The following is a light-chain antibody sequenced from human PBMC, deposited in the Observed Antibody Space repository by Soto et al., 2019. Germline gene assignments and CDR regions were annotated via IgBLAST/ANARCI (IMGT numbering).Light chain of an antibody. J-gene: IGKJ1*01. CDR2: GAS. CDR1: QSVTNY. V-gene: IGKV3-20*01. CDR3: QQYGSSGT. Sequence: EIELTQSPATLSLSPGETATLSCRASQSVTNYLAWYQQKPGQAPRLLIYGASSRATGIPDRFSGSGSGTDFTLTISRLEPEDFAVYYCQQYGSSGTFGQGTKVDIK.